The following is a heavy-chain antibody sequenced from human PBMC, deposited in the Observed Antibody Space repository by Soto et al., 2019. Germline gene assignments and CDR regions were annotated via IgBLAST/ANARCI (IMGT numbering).Heavy chain of an antibody. D-gene: IGHD3-22*01. CDR2: IKSKTDGGTT. Sequence: PGGSLRLSCAASGFTLRNAWMNWVRQAPGKGLEWVGRIKSKTDGGTTDYAAPVKGRFTISRDDSKNTLYLQINSLRADDTAVYYCAKVNRYYYDSGGYLDYWGQGTLVTVSS. CDR1: GFTLRNAW. V-gene: IGHV3-15*07. CDR3: AKVNRYYYDSGGYLDY. J-gene: IGHJ4*02.